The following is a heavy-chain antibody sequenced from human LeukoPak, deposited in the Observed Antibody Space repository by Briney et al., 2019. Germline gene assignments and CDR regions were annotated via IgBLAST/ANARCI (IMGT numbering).Heavy chain of an antibody. CDR2: MNPNSGNT. Sequence: ASVKVSCKASGYTFTSYDINWVRQATGQGLEWMGWMNPNSGNTGYAQKFQGRVTMTRDTSISTAYMELSRLRSDDTAVYYCASGRFLEWLPTPSGYYMDVWGKGTTVTVSS. CDR3: ASGRFLEWLPTPSGYYMDV. CDR1: GYTFTSYD. D-gene: IGHD3-3*01. J-gene: IGHJ6*03. V-gene: IGHV1-8*02.